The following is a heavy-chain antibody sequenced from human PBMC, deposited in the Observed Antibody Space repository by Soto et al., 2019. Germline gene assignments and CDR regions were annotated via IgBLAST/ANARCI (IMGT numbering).Heavy chain of an antibody. J-gene: IGHJ4*02. Sequence: GGSLRLSCAASGFTFSSYAMSWVRQAPGKGLEWVSAISGSGGSTYYADSVKGRFTISRDNSKNTLYLQMNSLRAEDTAVYYCANGPKYCGGDCYPYYFDYWGQGTLVTVSS. D-gene: IGHD2-21*02. CDR1: GFTFSSYA. CDR3: ANGPKYCGGDCYPYYFDY. V-gene: IGHV3-23*01. CDR2: ISGSGGST.